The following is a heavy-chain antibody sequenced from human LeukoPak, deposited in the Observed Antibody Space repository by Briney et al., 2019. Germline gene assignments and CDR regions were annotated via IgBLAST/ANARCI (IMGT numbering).Heavy chain of an antibody. V-gene: IGHV3-11*01. D-gene: IGHD3-10*01. Sequence: GGSLRLSCAASGFTFSDYYMSWIRQAPGKGLEWVSYISSSGSTIYYADSVKGRFTISRDNAKNSLYLQINSLRAEDTAVYYCASSLWFGEFLDVWGQGTTVTVSS. CDR2: ISSSGSTI. J-gene: IGHJ6*02. CDR1: GFTFSDYY. CDR3: ASSLWFGEFLDV.